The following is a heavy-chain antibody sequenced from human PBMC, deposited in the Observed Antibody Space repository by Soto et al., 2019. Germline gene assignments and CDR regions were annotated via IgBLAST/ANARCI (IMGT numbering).Heavy chain of an antibody. CDR3: ARGIWDSSGYYNNWFDP. CDR2: IIPIFGTA. V-gene: IGHV1-69*13. J-gene: IGHJ5*02. CDR1: GGTFSSYA. Sequence: SVKVSCKASGGTFSSYAISWVRQAPGQGLEWMGGIIPIFGTANYAQKFQGRVTITADESTSTAYMELSSLRSEDTAVYYCARGIWDSSGYYNNWFDPWGQGTLVTVSS. D-gene: IGHD3-22*01.